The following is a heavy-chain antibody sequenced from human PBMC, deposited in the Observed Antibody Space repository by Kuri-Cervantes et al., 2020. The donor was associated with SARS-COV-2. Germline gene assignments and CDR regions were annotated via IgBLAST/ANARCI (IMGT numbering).Heavy chain of an antibody. D-gene: IGHD2-15*01. CDR1: GYTFTSYD. V-gene: IGHV1-69*13. CDR2: IIPIFGTA. J-gene: IGHJ5*02. CDR3: ARGLPSKDCSGGSCYSLRWFDP. Sequence: SVKVSCKASGYTFTSYDINWVRQAPGQGLEWMGGIIPIFGTANYAQKFQGRVTITADESTSTAYMELSSLRSEDTAVYYCARGLPSKDCSGGSCYSLRWFDPWGQGTLVTVSS.